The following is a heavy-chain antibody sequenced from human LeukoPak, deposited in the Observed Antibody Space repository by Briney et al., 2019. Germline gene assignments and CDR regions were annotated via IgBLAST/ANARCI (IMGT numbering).Heavy chain of an antibody. CDR2: IHRDGSEK. J-gene: IGHJ4*02. CDR1: GFTFSSYA. Sequence: GGSLRLSCAASGFTFSSYAMSWVRQAPGKGLEWVANIHRDGSEKKYVESVKGRFTISRDNAKNSLYLQMNSLSAEDTAVYYCARGGSESDYWGQGTLVTVSS. V-gene: IGHV3-7*01. CDR3: ARGGSESDY.